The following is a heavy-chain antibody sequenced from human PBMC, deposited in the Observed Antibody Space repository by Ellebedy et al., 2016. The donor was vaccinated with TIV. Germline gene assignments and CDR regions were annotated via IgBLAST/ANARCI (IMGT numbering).Heavy chain of an antibody. CDR2: IVVGSGNT. V-gene: IGHV1-58*02. CDR3: AAGDYYDSRNDAFDI. CDR1: GFTFTSSA. D-gene: IGHD3-22*01. Sequence: AASVKVSCKASGFTFTSSAMQWVRQARGQRLEWIGWIVVGSGNTNYAQKFQERVTITRDMSTSTAYMELSSLRSEDTAVYYCAAGDYYDSRNDAFDIWGQGTMVTVSS. J-gene: IGHJ3*02.